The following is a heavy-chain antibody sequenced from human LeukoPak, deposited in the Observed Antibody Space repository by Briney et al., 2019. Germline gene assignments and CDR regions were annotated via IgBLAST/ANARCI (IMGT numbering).Heavy chain of an antibody. V-gene: IGHV4-4*07. Sequence: SSETLSLTCTVSGGSISSYYWSWIRQPAGKGLEWIGRIYTIGSTNYNPSRKSRVTMSVDTSKNQFSLKLSSVTAADTAVYYCARDRGPILLRYFDWLKGDYYMDVWGKGTTVTISS. D-gene: IGHD3-9*01. CDR2: IYTIGST. J-gene: IGHJ6*03. CDR1: GGSISSYY. CDR3: ARDRGPILLRYFDWLKGDYYMDV.